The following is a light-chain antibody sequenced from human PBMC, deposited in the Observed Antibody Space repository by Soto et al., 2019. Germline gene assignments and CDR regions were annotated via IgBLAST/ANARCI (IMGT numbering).Light chain of an antibody. V-gene: IGKV1-5*01. Sequence: DIQMTQSPSTLSASVGDRVTITCRASQSISARLAWYQQKSSKAPRLLIFDASSLESGVPSRFTANGVGTEFSLTISSLQPDDFATYYCQQDTSYPINFGQGTRRE. J-gene: IGKJ5*01. CDR3: QQDTSYPIN. CDR1: QSISAR. CDR2: DAS.